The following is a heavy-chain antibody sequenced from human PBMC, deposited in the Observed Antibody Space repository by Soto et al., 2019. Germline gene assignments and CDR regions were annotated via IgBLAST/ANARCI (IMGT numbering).Heavy chain of an antibody. CDR1: GGSISSYY. V-gene: IGHV4-59*01. D-gene: IGHD2-2*01. CDR3: ARVSPFALPAAMYYYMDV. Sequence: SETLSLTCTVSGGSISSYYWSWIRQPPGKGLEWIGYIYYSGSTNYNPSLKSRVTISVDTSKNQFSLKLSSVTAADTAVYYCARVSPFALPAAMYYYMDVWGKGTTVTVSS. CDR2: IYYSGST. J-gene: IGHJ6*03.